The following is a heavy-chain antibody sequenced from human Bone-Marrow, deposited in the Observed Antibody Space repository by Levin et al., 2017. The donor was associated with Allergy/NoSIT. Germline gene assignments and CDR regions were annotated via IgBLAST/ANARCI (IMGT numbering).Heavy chain of an antibody. J-gene: IGHJ6*02. V-gene: IGHV4-31*03. Sequence: PSETLSLTCTVSGGSISSGGYYWSWIRQHPGKGLEWIGYIYYSGSTYYNPSLKSRVTISVDTSKNQFSLKLSSVTAADTAVYYCARDWREYCSSTSCSMGTWANYGMDVWGQGTTVTVSS. CDR3: ARDWREYCSSTSCSMGTWANYGMDV. CDR2: IYYSGST. D-gene: IGHD2-2*01. CDR1: GGSISSGGYY.